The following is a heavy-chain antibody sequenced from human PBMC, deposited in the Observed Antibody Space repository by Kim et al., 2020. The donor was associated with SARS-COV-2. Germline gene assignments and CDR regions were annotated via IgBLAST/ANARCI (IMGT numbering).Heavy chain of an antibody. D-gene: IGHD2-2*02. Sequence: GGSLRLSCVASGFTFGACGMGWVRQVPGKGLQWVSSLCNTVCDTYYADSVKGRFTISRDDSRYSLFLQMNSLIPDDTAVYFCVKDIRDY. CDR2: LCNTVCDT. V-gene: IGHV3-23*01. CDR3: VKDIRDY. J-gene: IGHJ4*01. CDR1: GFTFGACG.